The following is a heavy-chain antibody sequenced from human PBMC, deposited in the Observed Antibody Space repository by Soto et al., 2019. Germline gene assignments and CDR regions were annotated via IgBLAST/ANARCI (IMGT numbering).Heavy chain of an antibody. Sequence: QVQLQQWGAGLLKPSETLSLTCAVYGGSFSGYYWSWIRQPPGKGLEWIGEINHSGSTNYNPSLKSRVTISVDTSKNQFSLKLSPVTAADTAVYYCARGPRHPAAIAPWGQGTLVTVSS. CDR2: INHSGST. CDR3: ARGPRHPAAIAP. CDR1: GGSFSGYY. D-gene: IGHD2-2*01. V-gene: IGHV4-34*01. J-gene: IGHJ5*02.